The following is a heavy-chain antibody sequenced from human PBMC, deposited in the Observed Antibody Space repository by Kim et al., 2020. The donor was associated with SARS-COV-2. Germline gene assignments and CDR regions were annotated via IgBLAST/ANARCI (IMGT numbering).Heavy chain of an antibody. D-gene: IGHD3-10*01. Sequence: GGSLRLSCAASGFTFNTYTMHWVRQAPGRGLEWVAAISFDGNNDFYAGSVKGRFTISRDTSKNTLYVQMDSLRPEDTAVYYCAGAHYYGSGSFYHFHYWGPGPLVTVSS. J-gene: IGHJ4*02. CDR3: AGAHYYGSGSFYHFHY. V-gene: IGHV3-30-3*01. CDR2: ISFDGNND. CDR1: GFTFNTYT.